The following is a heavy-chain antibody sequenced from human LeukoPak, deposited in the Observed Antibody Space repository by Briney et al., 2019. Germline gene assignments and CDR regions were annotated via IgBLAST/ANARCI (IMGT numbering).Heavy chain of an antibody. Sequence: SGGTLRLSCAASGFTCSSYSMNWVRQAPGKGLEWVSSISSSSSNIYYADSVKGRFTISRDNAKNSLYLQMNSLRAEDTAVYYCARDSDEFTMGYWGQGTLVTVSS. CDR3: ARDSDEFTMGY. J-gene: IGHJ4*02. V-gene: IGHV3-21*01. CDR2: ISSSSSNI. CDR1: GFTCSSYS. D-gene: IGHD3-10*01.